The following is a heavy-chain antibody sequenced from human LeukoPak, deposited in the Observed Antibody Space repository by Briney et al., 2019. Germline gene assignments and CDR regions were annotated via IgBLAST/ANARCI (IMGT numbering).Heavy chain of an antibody. V-gene: IGHV4-38-2*02. D-gene: IGHD4-17*01. CDR2: IYHSGST. Sequence: PSETLSLTCTVSGYSISSGYYWGWIRQPPGKGLEWIGSIYHSGSTYYNPSLKSRVTISVDRSKNQFSLKLSSVTAADTAVYYCARETVTTHKRAYYFDYWGQGTLVTVSS. CDR3: ARETVTTHKRAYYFDY. J-gene: IGHJ4*02. CDR1: GYSISSGYY.